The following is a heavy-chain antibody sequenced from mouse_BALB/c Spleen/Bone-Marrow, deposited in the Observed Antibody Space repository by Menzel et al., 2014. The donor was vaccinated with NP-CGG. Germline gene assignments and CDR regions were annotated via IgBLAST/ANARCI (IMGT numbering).Heavy chain of an antibody. CDR2: INPYNDGT. Sequence: EVHLVESGPELVKPGASVEMSCKASGYTFTSYVMHWVKRKPGQGLEWIGYINPYNDGTKYNERFKGKATLTSDKSSSTAYMELSSLTSEDSAVYYCARRDYAMDYWGQGTSVTVSS. V-gene: IGHV1-14*01. CDR1: GYTFTSYV. CDR3: ARRDYAMDY. J-gene: IGHJ4*01.